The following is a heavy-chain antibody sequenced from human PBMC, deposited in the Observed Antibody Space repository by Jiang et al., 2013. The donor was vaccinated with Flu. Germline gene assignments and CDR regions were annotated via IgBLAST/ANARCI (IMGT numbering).Heavy chain of an antibody. D-gene: IGHD6-6*01. V-gene: IGHV3-7*01. CDR1: GFTFSSYW. Sequence: QLLESGGGLVQPGGSLRLSCAASGFTFSSYWMSWVRQAPGKGLEWVANIKQDGSEKYYVDSVKGRFTISRDNAKNSLYLQMNSLRAEDTAVYYCARIMEYSSSLIDYWGQGTLVTVSS. J-gene: IGHJ4*02. CDR3: ARIMEYSSSLIDY. CDR2: IKQDGSEK.